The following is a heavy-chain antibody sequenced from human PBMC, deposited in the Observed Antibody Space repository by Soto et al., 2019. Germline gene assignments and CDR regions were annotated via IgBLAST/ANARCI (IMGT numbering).Heavy chain of an antibody. CDR1: GCTFTSYG. V-gene: IGHV1-18*04. CDR2: ISAYNGNT. J-gene: IGHJ6*02. D-gene: IGHD3-3*01. Sequence: VKVSCKASGCTFTSYGISWVRQAPGQGLEWMGWISAYNGNTNYAQKLQGRVTMTTDTSTSTAYMELRSLRSDDTAVYYCARGDTIFGVVNPFYGMDVWGQGTTVTVSS. CDR3: ARGDTIFGVVNPFYGMDV.